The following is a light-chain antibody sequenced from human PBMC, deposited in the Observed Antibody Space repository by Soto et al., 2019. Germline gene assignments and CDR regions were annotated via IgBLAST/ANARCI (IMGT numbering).Light chain of an antibody. CDR2: EVT. V-gene: IGLV2-8*01. CDR1: SRDIGDYNY. Sequence: QSVLTQPPSASGSPGQSVTISCTGTSRDIGDYNYVSWYQHHPGKAPKLMIYEVTKRPSGVPDRFSGSKSGNTASLTVSGLQAEDEGDYYCSSYAGNTYVVFGGGTKLTVL. J-gene: IGLJ2*01. CDR3: SSYAGNTYVV.